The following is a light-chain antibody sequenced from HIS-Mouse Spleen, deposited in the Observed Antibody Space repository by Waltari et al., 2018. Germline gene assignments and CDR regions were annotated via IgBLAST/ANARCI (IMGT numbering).Light chain of an antibody. J-gene: IGKJ1*01. Sequence: ESVLKQSPGTLSLSPGERATASFRASQSVSSSYLAWYQQKPGQAPRLLIYGASSRATGIPDRFSGSGSVTDFTLTISRLEPEDFAVYYCQQYGSSPPWTFGQGTKVEIK. CDR3: QQYGSSPPWT. CDR2: GAS. V-gene: IGKV3-20*01. CDR1: QSVSSSY.